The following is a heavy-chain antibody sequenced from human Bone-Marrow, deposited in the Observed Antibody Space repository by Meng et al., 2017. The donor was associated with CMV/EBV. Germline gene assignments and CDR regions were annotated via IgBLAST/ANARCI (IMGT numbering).Heavy chain of an antibody. CDR3: ASLTRGYYLDY. V-gene: IGHV4-39*01. CDR2: IYYSGST. D-gene: IGHD7-27*01. CDR1: GGSISSSSCY. J-gene: IGHJ4*02. Sequence: CTFSGGSISSSSCYWGWVRQPPGKGLEWIGSIYYSGSTYYNPSLKSRVTISVDTSKNQFSLKLSSVTAADTAVYYCASLTRGYYLDYWGQGTLVTVSS.